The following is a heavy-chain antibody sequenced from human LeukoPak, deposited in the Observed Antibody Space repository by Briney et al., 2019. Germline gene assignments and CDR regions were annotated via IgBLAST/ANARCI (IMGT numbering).Heavy chain of an antibody. Sequence: PGGSLRLSCAASGFTFSSYAMTWVRQTPEKGLQWVSAISGAGGNTYYADSVKGRFTISRDNSKNTLYLQLNSLRAEDTAIYYCAKQRQLIRGGVDYWGQGTQATVSS. CDR1: GFTFSSYA. V-gene: IGHV3-23*01. CDR2: ISGAGGNT. D-gene: IGHD6-13*01. CDR3: AKQRQLIRGGVDY. J-gene: IGHJ4*02.